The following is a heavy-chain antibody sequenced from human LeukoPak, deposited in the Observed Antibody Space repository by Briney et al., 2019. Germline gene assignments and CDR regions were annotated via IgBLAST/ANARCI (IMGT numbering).Heavy chain of an antibody. D-gene: IGHD6-19*01. CDR2: IYYSGST. J-gene: IGHJ5*02. CDR3: ASHAGSGWSYNWFDP. CDR1: GGSISSYY. Sequence: SETLSLTCTVSGGSISSYYWSWIRQPPGKGLEWIGYIYYSGSTNYNPSLKSRVTISVDTSKNQFSLKLSSVTAADTAVYYCASHAGSGWSYNWFDPWGQRTLVTVSS. V-gene: IGHV4-59*08.